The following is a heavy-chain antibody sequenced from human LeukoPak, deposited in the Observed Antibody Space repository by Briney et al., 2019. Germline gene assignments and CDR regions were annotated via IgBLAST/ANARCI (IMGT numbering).Heavy chain of an antibody. V-gene: IGHV1-2*02. CDR1: GYTFTGYY. Sequence: RASVKLSCNASGYTFTGYYMHWVRQAPGQGLEWMGWINPNSGGTNYAQKFQGRVTMTRDTSISTAYMELSRLRSDDTAVYYCARVEPRGIAVAGPVFDYWGQGTLVTVSS. J-gene: IGHJ4*02. D-gene: IGHD6-19*01. CDR3: ARVEPRGIAVAGPVFDY. CDR2: INPNSGGT.